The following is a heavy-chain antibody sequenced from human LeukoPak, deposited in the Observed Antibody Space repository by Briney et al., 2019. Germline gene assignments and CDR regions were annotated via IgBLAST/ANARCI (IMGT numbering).Heavy chain of an antibody. D-gene: IGHD1-26*01. CDR3: ARHQAGGSFDY. Sequence: SETLSLTCIVSGGSLSGYYRSWIRQPPGKGLEWIGYIYYSGSSGSTDYNPSLKSRVTISVDMSKNQFSLKLSSVTAADTALYYCARHQAGGSFDYWGQGTLVTVSS. J-gene: IGHJ4*02. V-gene: IGHV4-59*01. CDR1: GGSLSGYY. CDR2: IYYSGSSGST.